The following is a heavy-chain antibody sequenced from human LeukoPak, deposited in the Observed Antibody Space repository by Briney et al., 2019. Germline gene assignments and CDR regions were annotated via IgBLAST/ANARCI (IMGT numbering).Heavy chain of an antibody. V-gene: IGHV3-30*03. D-gene: IGHD1-26*01. J-gene: IGHJ5*02. Sequence: PGRSLRLSCAASGFTFSSYGMHWVRQAPGKGLEWVAVISYDGSNKYYADSVKGRFTISRDKSKNTLYLQMNSLRAEDTAVYYCAREARTRGLIVGATNWFDPWGQGTLVTVSS. CDR1: GFTFSSYG. CDR2: ISYDGSNK. CDR3: AREARTRGLIVGATNWFDP.